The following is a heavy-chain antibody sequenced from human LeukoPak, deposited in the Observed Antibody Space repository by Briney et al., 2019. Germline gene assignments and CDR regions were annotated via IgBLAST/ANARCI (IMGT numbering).Heavy chain of an antibody. CDR2: IWYDGSNK. Sequence: GGSLRLSCAASGFTFSSYGMHWVRQAPGKGLEWVAVIWYDGSNKYYADSVKGRFTISRDNSKNTLYLQMNSLRAEDTAVHYCARGSIVVVPAAVSYYFDYWGQGTLVTVSS. J-gene: IGHJ4*02. V-gene: IGHV3-33*01. CDR3: ARGSIVVVPAAVSYYFDY. D-gene: IGHD2-2*01. CDR1: GFTFSSYG.